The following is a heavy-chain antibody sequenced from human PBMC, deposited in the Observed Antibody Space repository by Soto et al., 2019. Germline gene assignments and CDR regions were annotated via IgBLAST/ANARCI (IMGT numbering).Heavy chain of an antibody. Sequence: SETLSLTCTVSGGSISSSSYYWGWIRQPPGKGLEWIGSIFYSGSTYYNPSLKSRVTMSVDTSKDHFSLKLSSVTAADTAVYYCAKHSSSAFYYYYYMDVWGKGTTVTVSS. J-gene: IGHJ6*03. CDR2: IFYSGST. CDR3: AKHSSSAFYYYYYMDV. D-gene: IGHD2-2*01. V-gene: IGHV4-39*01. CDR1: GGSISSSSYY.